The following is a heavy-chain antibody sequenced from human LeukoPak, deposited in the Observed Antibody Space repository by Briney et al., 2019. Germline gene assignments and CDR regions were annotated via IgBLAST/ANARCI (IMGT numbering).Heavy chain of an antibody. CDR2: IYYSGST. Sequence: PSETLSLTCTVSGGSISSYYWSWVRQPPGKGLEWIGYIYYSGSTNYNPSLKSRVTISVDTSKNQFSLKLSYVTAADTAVYFCARESSWGNFDYWGQGTLVTVSS. CDR1: GGSISSYY. J-gene: IGHJ4*02. V-gene: IGHV4-59*01. CDR3: ARESSWGNFDY. D-gene: IGHD7-27*01.